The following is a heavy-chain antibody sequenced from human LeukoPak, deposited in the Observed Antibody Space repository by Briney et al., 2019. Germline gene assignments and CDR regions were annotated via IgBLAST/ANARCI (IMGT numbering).Heavy chain of an antibody. CDR3: TTYVGAYSNWGDYYYYYMDV. CDR1: GFTFSNAW. D-gene: IGHD4-11*01. V-gene: IGHV3-15*01. J-gene: IGHJ6*03. Sequence: GGSLRLSCAASGFTFSNAWMSWVRQAPGKGLEWVGRIKSKTDGGTTDYAAPVKDGFTISRDDSKNTLYLQMNSLKTEDTAVYYCTTYVGAYSNWGDYYYYYMDVWGKGTTVTVSS. CDR2: IKSKTDGGTT.